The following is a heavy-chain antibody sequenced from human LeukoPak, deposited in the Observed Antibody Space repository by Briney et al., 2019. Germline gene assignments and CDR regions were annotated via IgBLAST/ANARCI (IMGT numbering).Heavy chain of an antibody. D-gene: IGHD6-19*01. CDR1: GFTFSSYA. CDR3: ARGGDSGWYYFDY. CDR2: ISYDGSNK. Sequence: GGSLRLSCAASGFTFSSYAMHWVRQAPGKGLEWVAVISYDGSNKYYADSVKGRFTISRDNSKNTLYLQMNSLRAEDTAVYYCARGGDSGWYYFDYWGQGTLVTVSS. J-gene: IGHJ4*02. V-gene: IGHV3-30*04.